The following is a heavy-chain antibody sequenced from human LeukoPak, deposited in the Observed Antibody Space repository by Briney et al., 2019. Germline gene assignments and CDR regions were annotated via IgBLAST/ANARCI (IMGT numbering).Heavy chain of an antibody. CDR1: GFTFSTYS. D-gene: IGHD6-19*01. CDR3: ATDGRSSGWYGFDY. J-gene: IGHJ4*02. Sequence: GGTLRLSCAASGFTFSTYSMNWDRQAPGKGLEWVSSITSPVGHIYYADSLKGRITISRDNARSSLYLQMNSLRAEDTAVYYCATDGRSSGWYGFDYWGQGTMVAVSS. V-gene: IGHV3-21*01. CDR2: ITSPVGHI.